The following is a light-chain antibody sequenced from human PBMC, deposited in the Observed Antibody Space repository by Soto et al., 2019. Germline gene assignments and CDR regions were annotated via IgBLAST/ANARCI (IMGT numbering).Light chain of an antibody. CDR3: LQDYNYPYT. CDR2: AAS. V-gene: IGKV1-6*01. Sequence: AIQMTQSPSSLSASVGDRVTITCRASQGIGNDLGWYQQKPGKAPKLLIYAASSFQTGVPSRFSGSASGTDFTLTISSLQPEDFATYYCLQDYNYPYTFGQGTKLEIK. CDR1: QGIGND. J-gene: IGKJ2*01.